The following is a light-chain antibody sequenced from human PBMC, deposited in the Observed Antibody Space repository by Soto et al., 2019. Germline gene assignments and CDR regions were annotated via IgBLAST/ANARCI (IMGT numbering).Light chain of an antibody. Sequence: DIQMTQSPSSLSASVGERVTITCRASQGINNYLAWYQQKPGKLPKLLINAASTLQSGVPSRISGSGSGTDSTLTISSLQHYDVATYYCQQYNSAPQTFGQGTKVEIK. CDR3: QQYNSAPQT. V-gene: IGKV1-27*01. CDR1: QGINNY. J-gene: IGKJ1*01. CDR2: AAS.